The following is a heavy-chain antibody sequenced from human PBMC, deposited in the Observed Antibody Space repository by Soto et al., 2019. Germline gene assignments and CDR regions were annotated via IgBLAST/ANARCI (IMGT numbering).Heavy chain of an antibody. CDR3: ASSVVTYNWFDP. J-gene: IGHJ5*02. V-gene: IGHV4-31*03. Sequence: SETLSLTCTVSGGSISSGGYYWSWIRQHPGKGLEWIGYIYYSGSTYYNPSLKSRVTIPVDTSKNQFSLKLSSVTAADTAVYYCASSVVTYNWFDPWGQATLVTVS. CDR2: IYYSGST. D-gene: IGHD2-15*01. CDR1: GGSISSGGYY.